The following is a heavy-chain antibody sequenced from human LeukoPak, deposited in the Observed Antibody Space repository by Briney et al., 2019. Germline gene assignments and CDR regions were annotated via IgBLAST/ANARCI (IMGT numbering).Heavy chain of an antibody. CDR1: GGTFSSYA. V-gene: IGHV1-69*13. D-gene: IGHD3-22*01. CDR2: IIPIFGTA. Sequence: GASVKVSCKASGGTFSSYAISWVRQAPGQGLEWMGGIIPIFGTANYAQKFQGRVTITADESTSTAYMELSSLRSEDTAVYYCARAGYYYDSSGYYPVQGAFDIWGQGTMVTVSS. J-gene: IGHJ3*02. CDR3: ARAGYYYDSSGYYPVQGAFDI.